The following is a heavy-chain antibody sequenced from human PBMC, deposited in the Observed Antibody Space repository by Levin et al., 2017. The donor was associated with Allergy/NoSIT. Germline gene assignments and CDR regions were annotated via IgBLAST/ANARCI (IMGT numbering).Heavy chain of an antibody. Sequence: GGSLRLSCAASGFTFATYAMSWVRQAPGKGLEWVSAISASGGSTYYADSVKGRFTISRDNSKDTLYLQMNSLRAEDTAVYYCAKPFVAGKGTTFDCWGQGTLVTVSS. CDR2: ISASGGST. D-gene: IGHD6-19*01. V-gene: IGHV3-23*01. J-gene: IGHJ4*02. CDR3: AKPFVAGKGTTFDC. CDR1: GFTFATYA.